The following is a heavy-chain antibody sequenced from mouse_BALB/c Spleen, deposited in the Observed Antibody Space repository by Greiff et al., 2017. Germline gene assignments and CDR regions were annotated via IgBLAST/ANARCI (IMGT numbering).Heavy chain of an antibody. CDR1: GFSLTSYG. CDR2: IWGGGST. J-gene: IGHJ4*01. V-gene: IGHV2-9*01. Sequence: VKLVESGPGLVAPSQSLSITCTVSGFSLTSYGVNWVRQPPGKGLEWLGVIWGGGSTNYNSALMSRLSISKDNSKSQVFLKINSLQTADTAMYYCGARERTGLGWDYWGQGTLVTV. CDR3: GARERTGLGWDY. D-gene: IGHD1-2*01.